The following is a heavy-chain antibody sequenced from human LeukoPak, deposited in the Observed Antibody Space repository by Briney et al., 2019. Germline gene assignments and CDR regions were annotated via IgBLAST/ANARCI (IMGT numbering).Heavy chain of an antibody. Sequence: GGSLRLSCAASGFNFRSYGMHWVRHTPGKGLEWVAFIQYDGSTKVYADSVKGRVTISRDNSKNTVHLQMNSLKAEDTAVYYCAKVPRMAYYYYMDVWGKGTTVAVSS. J-gene: IGHJ6*03. V-gene: IGHV3-30*02. CDR3: AKVPRMAYYYYMDV. CDR1: GFNFRSYG. CDR2: IQYDGSTK. D-gene: IGHD2-8*01.